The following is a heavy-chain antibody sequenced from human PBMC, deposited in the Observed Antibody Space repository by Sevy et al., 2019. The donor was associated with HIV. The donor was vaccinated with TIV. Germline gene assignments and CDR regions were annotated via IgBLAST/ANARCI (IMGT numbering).Heavy chain of an antibody. Sequence: GGSLRLSCAASGFSISPYAFHWVRQAPGKGLERVALMSYDGSTRYYADSAKGRFAISKDNSKNTLYLQMNSLRIEDTAIYYCARDAGYSTGWYAGYWGQGTLVTVSS. CDR2: MSYDGSTR. CDR1: GFSISPYA. CDR3: ARDAGYSTGWYAGY. D-gene: IGHD6-19*01. V-gene: IGHV3-30*09. J-gene: IGHJ4*02.